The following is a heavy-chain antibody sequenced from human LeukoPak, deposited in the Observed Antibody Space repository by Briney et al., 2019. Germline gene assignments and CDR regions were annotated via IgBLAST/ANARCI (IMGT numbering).Heavy chain of an antibody. CDR3: ANERVDREGYSQH. D-gene: IGHD5-12*01. CDR1: GGSISSYY. Sequence: PSETLSLTCTVSGGSISSYYWSWIRQPPGKGLQWIGYFYYSGSTNYNPSLKSRFTISADTSKNQFSLRLRFVTAADTAVYYCANERVDREGYSQHWGQGTLVTVSS. CDR2: FYYSGST. J-gene: IGHJ1*01. V-gene: IGHV4-59*01.